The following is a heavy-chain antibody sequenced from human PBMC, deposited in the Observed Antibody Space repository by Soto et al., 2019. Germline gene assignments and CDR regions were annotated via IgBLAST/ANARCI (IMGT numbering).Heavy chain of an antibody. Sequence: PGGSLRLSCAASGFTFSSYAMHWVRQAPGKGLEWVAVISYDGSNKYYADSVKGRFTISRDNSKNTLYLQMNSLRAEDTAVYYCARVSVPLVGATAYFDYWGQGTLVTVSS. V-gene: IGHV3-30-3*01. D-gene: IGHD1-26*01. CDR2: ISYDGSNK. J-gene: IGHJ4*02. CDR1: GFTFSSYA. CDR3: ARVSVPLVGATAYFDY.